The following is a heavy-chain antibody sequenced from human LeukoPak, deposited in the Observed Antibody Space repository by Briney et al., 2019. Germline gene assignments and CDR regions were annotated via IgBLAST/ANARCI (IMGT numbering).Heavy chain of an antibody. CDR3: ARAYSSSRFNWFDP. D-gene: IGHD6-13*01. Sequence: SETLSLTCTVSGGSISSYYWSWIRQPPGKGLEWIGYIYYSGSTNYNPSLKSRVTISVDTSKNQFSLKLSSVTAADTAVYYCARAYSSSRFNWFDPWGQGTLVTVSS. CDR1: GGSISSYY. V-gene: IGHV4-59*01. J-gene: IGHJ5*02. CDR2: IYYSGST.